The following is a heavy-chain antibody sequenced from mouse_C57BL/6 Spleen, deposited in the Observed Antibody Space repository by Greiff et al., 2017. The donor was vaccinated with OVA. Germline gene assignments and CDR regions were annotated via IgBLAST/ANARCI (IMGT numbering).Heavy chain of an antibody. J-gene: IGHJ1*03. CDR1: GYTFTSYW. V-gene: IGHV1-61*01. CDR2: IYPSDSET. D-gene: IGHD1-1*01. Sequence: QVQLQPPWAELVRPGSSVKLSCKASGYTFTSYWMDLVKQRPGQGLEWICNIYPSDSETHYNQKFKDKATLTVDKSSSTAYMQLSSRTSEDSAVYYGARRGVYYGNLWYFDVWGTGTTVTVSS. CDR3: ARRGVYYGNLWYFDV.